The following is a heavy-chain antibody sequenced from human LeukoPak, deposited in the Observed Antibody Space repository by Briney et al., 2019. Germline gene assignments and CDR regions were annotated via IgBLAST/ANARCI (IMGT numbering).Heavy chain of an antibody. CDR3: ARVPTYYYGSGTVAFDI. V-gene: IGHV3-53*01. Sequence: GGSLRLSCAASGFTFSSYSMNWVRQAPGKGLEWVTVIYSGGSTYYADSVKGRFTISRDNSKNTLYLQMNSLRAEDTAVYYCARVPTYYYGSGTVAFDIWGQGTMVTVSS. CDR1: GFTFSSYS. CDR2: IYSGGST. D-gene: IGHD3-10*01. J-gene: IGHJ3*02.